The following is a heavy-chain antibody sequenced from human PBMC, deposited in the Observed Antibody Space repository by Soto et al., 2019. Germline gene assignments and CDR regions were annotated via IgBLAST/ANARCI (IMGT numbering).Heavy chain of an antibody. J-gene: IGHJ5*02. V-gene: IGHV1-69*13. CDR2: IIPIFGTA. CDR1: GGTFSSYA. CDR3: ASSTYYDFWSGSPKPNWFDP. D-gene: IGHD3-3*01. Sequence: GASVKVSCKASGGTFSSYAISWVRQAPGQGLEWMGGIIPIFGTANYAQKFQGRVTITADESTSTAYMELSSLRSEDTAVYYCASSTYYDFWSGSPKPNWFDPWGQGTLVTVYS.